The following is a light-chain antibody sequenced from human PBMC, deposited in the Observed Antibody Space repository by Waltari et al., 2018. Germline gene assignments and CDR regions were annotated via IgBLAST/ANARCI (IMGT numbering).Light chain of an antibody. CDR3: CSYAGRTTWV. Sequence: QSALTQPASVSGSPGQSITISCTGTSRDVGNYNLFSWYQQHPGRAPKLIIYAVSERPSGVSNRFSGSKSANTASLTVSGLQAEDEADYYCCSYAGRTTWVFGGGTNLTVL. CDR1: SRDVGNYNL. J-gene: IGLJ3*02. V-gene: IGLV2-23*02. CDR2: AVS.